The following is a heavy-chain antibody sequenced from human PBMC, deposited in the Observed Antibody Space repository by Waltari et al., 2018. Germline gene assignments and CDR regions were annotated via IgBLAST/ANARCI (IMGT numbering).Heavy chain of an antibody. CDR2: VSYSGNT. Sequence: QLQLQESGPRLVRPSETLSLICRVSGVSITSNRHYWAWIRQSPGQGLEWVGTVSYSGNTLIRPSLQGRCSVVRGTFKNQVSLILGPVAGGGIAFYFCAKIIGASVGTAAFDVWGQGTMVTVSS. CDR1: GVSITSNRHY. D-gene: IGHD7-27*01. CDR3: AKIIGASVGTAAFDV. J-gene: IGHJ3*01. V-gene: IGHV4-39*01.